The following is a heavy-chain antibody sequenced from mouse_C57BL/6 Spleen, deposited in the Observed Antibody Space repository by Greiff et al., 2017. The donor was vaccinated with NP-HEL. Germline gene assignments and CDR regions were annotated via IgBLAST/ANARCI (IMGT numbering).Heavy chain of an antibody. CDR1: GYSFTDYN. J-gene: IGHJ1*03. CDR3: ARRDYGSSYGYFDV. D-gene: IGHD1-1*01. Sequence: VQLQQSGPELVKPGASVKISCKASGYSFTDYNMNWVKQSNGKSLEWIGVIKPNYGTTSYNQKFKGKATLTVDQSSSTAYMQLNSLTSEDSAVYYCARRDYGSSYGYFDVWGTGTTVTVSS. V-gene: IGHV1-39*01. CDR2: IKPNYGTT.